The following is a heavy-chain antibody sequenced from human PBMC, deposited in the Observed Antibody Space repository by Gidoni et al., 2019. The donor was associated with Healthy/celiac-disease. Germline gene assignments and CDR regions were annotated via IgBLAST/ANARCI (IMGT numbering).Heavy chain of an antibody. D-gene: IGHD3-10*01. V-gene: IGHV2-70*01. CDR3: ARIGAGRVFDY. CDR2: IDWDDDK. CDR1: AFSFITSGMC. J-gene: IGHJ4*02. Sequence: QVTLRESGSALVTPTQTLTLTCTFSAFSFITSGMCVIWFRQPPGKALEWIALIDWDDDKYYSTSLKTRLTISKDTTKNQVVHTMANKDPMDTATYYCARIGAGRVFDYWGQGTLVTVSS.